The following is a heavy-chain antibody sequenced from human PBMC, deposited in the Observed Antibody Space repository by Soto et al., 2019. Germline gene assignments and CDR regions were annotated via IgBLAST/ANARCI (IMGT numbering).Heavy chain of an antibody. CDR2: ISYDGSNK. D-gene: IGHD3-9*01. CDR1: GFTFSSYG. V-gene: IGHV3-30*18. CDR3: AKGNFDWLLRYGMDV. Sequence: GGSLRLSCAASGFTFSSYGMHWVRQAPGKGLEWVAVISYDGSNKYYADSVKGRFTISRDNSKNTLYLQMNSLRAEDTAVYYCAKGNFDWLLRYGMDVWGQGTTVTVSS. J-gene: IGHJ6*02.